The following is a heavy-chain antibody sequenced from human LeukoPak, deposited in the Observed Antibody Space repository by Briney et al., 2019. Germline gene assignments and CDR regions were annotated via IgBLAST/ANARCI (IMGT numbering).Heavy chain of an antibody. CDR3: ARDGGIAAAGNWFDP. Sequence: SVKVSCKASGGTFSSYAISWVRQAPGQGLEWMGGTIPIFGTANYAQKFQGRVTITADESTSTAYMELSSLRSEDTAVYYCARDGGIAAAGNWFDPWGQGTLVTVSS. J-gene: IGHJ5*02. D-gene: IGHD6-13*01. CDR2: TIPIFGTA. CDR1: GGTFSSYA. V-gene: IGHV1-69*01.